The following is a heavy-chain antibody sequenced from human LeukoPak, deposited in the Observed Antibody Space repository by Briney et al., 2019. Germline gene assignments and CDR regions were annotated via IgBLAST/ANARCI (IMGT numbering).Heavy chain of an antibody. D-gene: IGHD6-19*01. CDR1: GFTFSGYW. Sequence: PGGSLRLSCAASGFTFSGYWMSWARQAPGKGLEWVANIKEDGSAKNYVDSVKGRFTISRDNAKNPLYLQMNSLRAEDTAVYYCTRVLYSSGWYGDHYWGQGTLVTVSS. J-gene: IGHJ4*02. CDR2: IKEDGSAK. V-gene: IGHV3-7*01. CDR3: TRVLYSSGWYGDHY.